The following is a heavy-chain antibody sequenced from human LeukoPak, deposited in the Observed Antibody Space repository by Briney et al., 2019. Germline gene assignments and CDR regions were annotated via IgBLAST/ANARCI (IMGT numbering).Heavy chain of an antibody. D-gene: IGHD3-22*01. CDR3: AREYYYDSSGYYYHFDY. V-gene: IGHV3-66*01. CDR2: IYSGGST. CDR1: GFTVSSNY. J-gene: IGHJ4*02. Sequence: PGGSLRLSCAASGFTVSSNYMSWVRQAPGKGLEWVSVIYSGGSTYYADSVKGRFTISRDNSKNTLYLQMNSLRAEDTAVYYCAREYYYDSSGYYYHFDYWGQGTLVTVSS.